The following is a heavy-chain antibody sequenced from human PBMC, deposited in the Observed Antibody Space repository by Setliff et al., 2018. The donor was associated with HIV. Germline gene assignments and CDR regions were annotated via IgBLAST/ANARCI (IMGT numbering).Heavy chain of an antibody. V-gene: IGHV3-53*04. J-gene: IGHJ6*03. CDR3: ARDRGRGMAPSGILDYYYMDV. Sequence: GGSLRLSCAASGFTVSRYYMSWVRQAPGKGLEWVSIIYSGGTTYYADSVKGRFIISRHNSNNTLCLQMNSLRAEDSAMYYCARDRGRGMAPSGILDYYYMDVWGKGTTVTVSS. CDR1: GFTVSRYY. CDR2: IYSGGTT. D-gene: IGHD6-13*01.